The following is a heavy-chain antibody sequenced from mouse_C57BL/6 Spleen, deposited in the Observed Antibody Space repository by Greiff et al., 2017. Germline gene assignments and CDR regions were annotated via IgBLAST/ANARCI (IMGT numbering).Heavy chain of an antibody. CDR1: GYAFSSSW. V-gene: IGHV1-82*01. CDR3: ARGSDAMYY. Sequence: QVQLQQSGPELVKPGASVKISCKASGYAFSSSWMNWVKQRPGKGLEWIGRIYPGDGDTNYNGKFKGKATLTADKSSSTAYMQLSSLTSEDSAVYFCARGSDAMYYWGQGTSVTVSS. J-gene: IGHJ4*01. CDR2: IYPGDGDT.